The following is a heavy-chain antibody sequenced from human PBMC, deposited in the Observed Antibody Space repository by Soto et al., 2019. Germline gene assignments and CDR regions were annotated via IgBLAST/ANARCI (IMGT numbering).Heavy chain of an antibody. CDR1: GYSFTSYW. CDR3: ATTVGFQLVLSYYYYVMDV. Sequence: GESLKISCKGSGYSFTSYWISWVRQMPGKGLEWMGRIDPSDSYTNYSPSFQGHVTISADKSISTAYLQWSSLKASDTAMYYCATTVGFQLVLSYYYYVMDVCAQGTTVTVS. CDR2: IDPSDSYT. V-gene: IGHV5-10-1*01. D-gene: IGHD6-13*01. J-gene: IGHJ6*02.